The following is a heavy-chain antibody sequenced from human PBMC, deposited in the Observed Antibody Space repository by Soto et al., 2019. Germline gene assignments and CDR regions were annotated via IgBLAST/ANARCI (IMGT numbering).Heavy chain of an antibody. CDR1: GYTFTSYV. CDR3: ARDRGYYGDYAFDY. D-gene: IGHD4-17*01. V-gene: IGHV1-18*01. J-gene: IGHJ4*02. CDR2: ISAYHGNT. Sequence: QVQLVQSGAEVKKPGASVKVSCKASGYTFTSYVISWVRQAPGQGLEWMGWISAYHGNTNHAQKLQGRDTMTTDTYTRTAYMELRHLCSDDTAVDYCARDRGYYGDYAFDYWGQGTLVTVSS.